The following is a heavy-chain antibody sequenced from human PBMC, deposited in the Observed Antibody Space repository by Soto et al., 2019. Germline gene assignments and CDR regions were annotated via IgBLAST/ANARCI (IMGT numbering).Heavy chain of an antibody. Sequence: GGSLRLSCAASGFTFSSYGMHWVRQAPGKGLEWVAVISYDGSNKYYADSVKGRFTISRDNSKNTLYLQMNSLRAEDTAVFYCARDPGSGWPPFDYWGQGTLVTVSS. J-gene: IGHJ4*02. CDR1: GFTFSSYG. D-gene: IGHD6-19*01. CDR2: ISYDGSNK. V-gene: IGHV3-30*03. CDR3: ARDPGSGWPPFDY.